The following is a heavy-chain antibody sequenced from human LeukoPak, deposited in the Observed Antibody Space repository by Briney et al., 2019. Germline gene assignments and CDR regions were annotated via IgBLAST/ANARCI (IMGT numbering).Heavy chain of an antibody. Sequence: PGGSLRLSCAASAFTFSSYWMHWVRQAPGKGLVWVSRINSDGSSTSYADSVKGRFTISRDNAKNTLYLQMNSLRAEDTAVYYCARDCSGGSCYGFDYWGQGTLVTVSS. J-gene: IGHJ4*02. V-gene: IGHV3-74*01. D-gene: IGHD2-15*01. CDR2: INSDGSST. CDR3: ARDCSGGSCYGFDY. CDR1: AFTFSSYW.